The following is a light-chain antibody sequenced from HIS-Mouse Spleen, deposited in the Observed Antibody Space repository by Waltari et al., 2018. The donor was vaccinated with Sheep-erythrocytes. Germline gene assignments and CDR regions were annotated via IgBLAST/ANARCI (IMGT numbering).Light chain of an antibody. Sequence: DDVMTQSPLSLPVTLGQPASISCRSSQSLVHSDGNTYLNWFQQRPGQSPRRLIYKVSNRDSGVPDRFSGSGSGTDFTLKISRVEAEDVGVYYCMQGTHWPPYTFGQGTKLEIK. CDR1: QSLVHSDGNTY. CDR2: KVS. J-gene: IGKJ2*01. V-gene: IGKV2-30*02. CDR3: MQGTHWPPYT.